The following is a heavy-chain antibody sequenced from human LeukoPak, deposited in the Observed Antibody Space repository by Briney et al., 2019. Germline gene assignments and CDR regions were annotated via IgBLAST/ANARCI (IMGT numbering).Heavy chain of an antibody. V-gene: IGHV4-59*11. CDR1: GGSISSHY. D-gene: IGHD6-13*01. CDR3: ARGVEGGQQLVYPYYYYYYYMDV. Sequence: PSETLSLTCTVSGGSISSHYWSWIRQPPGKGLEWIGYIYYGGSTNYNPSLKSRVTISVDTSKNQFSLKLSSVTAADTAVYYCARGVEGGQQLVYPYYYYYYYMDVWGKGTTVTVSS. CDR2: IYYGGST. J-gene: IGHJ6*03.